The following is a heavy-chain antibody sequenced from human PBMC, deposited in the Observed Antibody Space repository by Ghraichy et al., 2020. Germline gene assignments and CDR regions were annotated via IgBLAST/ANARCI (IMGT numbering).Heavy chain of an antibody. D-gene: IGHD2-15*01. CDR3: ARADCSGGSCYVPSY. CDR2: ISSSSSYI. Sequence: GGSLRLSCAASGFTFSSYSMNWVRQAPGKGLEWVSSISSSSSYIYYADSVKGRFTISRDNAKNSLYLQMNSLRAEDTAVYYCARADCSGGSCYVPSYWGQGTLVTVSS. J-gene: IGHJ4*02. V-gene: IGHV3-21*01. CDR1: GFTFSSYS.